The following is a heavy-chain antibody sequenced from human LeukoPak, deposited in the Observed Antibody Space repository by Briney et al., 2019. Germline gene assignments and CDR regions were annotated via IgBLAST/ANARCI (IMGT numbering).Heavy chain of an antibody. CDR2: ISSNGATT. D-gene: IGHD6-6*01. Sequence: GGSLRLSCSASGFTFNRFYLHWVRQAPGKGLEFVSHISSNGATTYYADSVKGTFTISRDNSKNTLYLQMSSLRADDTAVYYCVKARSIAAPNNDFFDSWGQGALVTVSS. CDR3: VKARSIAAPNNDFFDS. J-gene: IGHJ4*02. CDR1: GFTFNRFY. V-gene: IGHV3-64D*06.